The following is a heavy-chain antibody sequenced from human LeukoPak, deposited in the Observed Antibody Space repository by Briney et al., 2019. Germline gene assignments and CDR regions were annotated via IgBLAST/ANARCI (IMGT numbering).Heavy chain of an antibody. CDR3: AKDSIQGDTALDY. Sequence: GGSLRLSCAASGFTFSNYGMHWVRQAPGKGLEWVAFTRFDGSIKYYADSVKGRFTTSRDNSKNTLYLQMSSLRAEDTAVFYCAKDSIQGDTALDYWGQGTPVTVSS. D-gene: IGHD5-18*01. V-gene: IGHV3-30*02. J-gene: IGHJ4*02. CDR2: TRFDGSIK. CDR1: GFTFSNYG.